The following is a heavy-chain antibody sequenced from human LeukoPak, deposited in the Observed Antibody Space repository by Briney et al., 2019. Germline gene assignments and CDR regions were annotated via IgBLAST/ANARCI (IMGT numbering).Heavy chain of an antibody. D-gene: IGHD3-10*01. Sequence: SVKVSCKASGGTFSSYAISWVRQAPGQGLEWMGGIIPIFGTANYAQKFQGRVPITADESTSTAYMELSSLRSEDTAVYYCARPEDRDVLLHYGMDVWGQGTTVTVSS. CDR1: GGTFSSYA. CDR2: IIPIFGTA. V-gene: IGHV1-69*13. J-gene: IGHJ6*02. CDR3: ARPEDRDVLLHYGMDV.